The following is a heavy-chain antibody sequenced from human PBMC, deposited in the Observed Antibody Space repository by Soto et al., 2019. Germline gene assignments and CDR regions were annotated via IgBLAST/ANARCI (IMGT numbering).Heavy chain of an antibody. J-gene: IGHJ4*02. D-gene: IGHD3-16*01. CDR2: IYWDDYK. CDR1: GFSLSTSGVG. V-gene: IGHV2-5*02. CDR3: VHKGGGDRILDY. Sequence: QITLKESGPALVKPTQTLTLTCTFSGFSLSTSGVGVGWIRQPPGEALEWLALIYWDDYKHFSPSLESRLTITKDTSKNQVVLTMTNMDPLDTAKYSCVHKGGGDRILDYWGQGTLVTVSS.